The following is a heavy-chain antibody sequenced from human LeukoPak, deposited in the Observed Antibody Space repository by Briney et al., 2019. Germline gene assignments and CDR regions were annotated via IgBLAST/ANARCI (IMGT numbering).Heavy chain of an antibody. D-gene: IGHD1-26*01. CDR1: GGSFSGYY. J-gene: IGHJ4*02. Sequence: SETLSLTCAVYGGSFSGYYWSWIRQPPGKGLEWIGEINHSGSTNYNPSLKSRVTISVDTSKNQFSLKLSSVTAADTAVYYCARGGVGATSFDYWGQGTLVTVSS. CDR3: ARGGVGATSFDY. V-gene: IGHV4-34*01. CDR2: INHSGST.